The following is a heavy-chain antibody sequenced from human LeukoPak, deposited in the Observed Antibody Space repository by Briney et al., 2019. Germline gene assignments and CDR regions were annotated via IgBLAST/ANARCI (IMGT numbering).Heavy chain of an antibody. CDR2: IYYIGTS. V-gene: IGHV4-39*01. CDR3: ARHRSGSYIRYFDF. D-gene: IGHD1-26*01. J-gene: IGHJ4*02. CDR1: GDSINTSNYF. Sequence: SETLSLTCTVSGDSINTSNYFWGWIRQSAGKGLEWIGNIYYIGTSDYNPSLKSRVTISIDTSKNQFSLNLRSVTAADTAFYYCARHRSGSYIRYFDFWGQGALVTVSS.